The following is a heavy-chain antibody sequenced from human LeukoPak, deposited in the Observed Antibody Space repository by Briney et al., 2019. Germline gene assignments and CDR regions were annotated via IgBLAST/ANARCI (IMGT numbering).Heavy chain of an antibody. CDR2: IYSGGST. Sequence: GGSLRVSCVASGFTVSSDYMSWVRQAPGKGLEWVSLIYSGGSTYYADSVKGRFTFSRDNSKNTLYLQMNSLRAEDTAVYYCARSLCAFDIWGQGTMVTASS. V-gene: IGHV3-66*02. J-gene: IGHJ3*02. CDR3: ARSLCAFDI. CDR1: GFTVSSDY.